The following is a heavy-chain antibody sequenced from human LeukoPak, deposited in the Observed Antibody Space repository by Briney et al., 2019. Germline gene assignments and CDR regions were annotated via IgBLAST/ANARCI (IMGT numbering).Heavy chain of an antibody. CDR3: ASNTADYYDSSGANAFDI. D-gene: IGHD3-22*01. V-gene: IGHV4-59*01. CDR2: IYYSGST. CDR1: GGPISSYY. Sequence: SETLSLTCTVSGGPISSYYWSWIRQPPGKGLEWIGYIYYSGSTNYNPSLKSRVTISVDTSKNQFSLKLSSVTAADTAVYYCASNTADYYDSSGANAFDIWGQGTMVTVSS. J-gene: IGHJ3*02.